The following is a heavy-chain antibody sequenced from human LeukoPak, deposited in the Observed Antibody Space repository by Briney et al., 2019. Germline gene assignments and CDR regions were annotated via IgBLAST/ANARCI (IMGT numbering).Heavy chain of an antibody. D-gene: IGHD4-17*01. Sequence: PGGSLRLSCAASGFTFSGSAMHWVRQASGKGLEWVGRIRSKANSYATAYAASVKGRFTISRDDSKNTAYLQMNSLKTEDTAVYYCTSHSRTYGDYGKIYYYMDVWGKGTTVTVSS. V-gene: IGHV3-73*01. J-gene: IGHJ6*03. CDR3: TSHSRTYGDYGKIYYYMDV. CDR2: IRSKANSYAT. CDR1: GFTFSGSA.